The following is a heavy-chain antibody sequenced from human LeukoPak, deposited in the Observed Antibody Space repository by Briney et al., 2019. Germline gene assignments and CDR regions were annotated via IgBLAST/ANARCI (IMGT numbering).Heavy chain of an antibody. CDR2: ISWNSGSI. D-gene: IGHD4-17*01. Sequence: GRSLRLSCAASGFTFDDYAMHWVRQAPGKGLEWVSGISWNSGSIGYADSVKGRFTISRDNAKNSLYLQMNSLRAEDTALYYCARERGRCFDYWGQGTLVTVSS. CDR1: GFTFDDYA. J-gene: IGHJ4*02. V-gene: IGHV3-9*01. CDR3: ARERGRCFDY.